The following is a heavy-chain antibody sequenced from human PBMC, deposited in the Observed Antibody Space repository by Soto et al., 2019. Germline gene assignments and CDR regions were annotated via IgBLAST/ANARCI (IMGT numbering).Heavy chain of an antibody. CDR1: GYSFTSYC. J-gene: IGHJ6*02. V-gene: IGHV5-51*01. CDR2: IHPGDSDT. Sequence: SLKISCEASGYSFTSYCIGWVRQMPVRVLEWMGIIHPGDSDTKYSPSFQGQVTISVDKSITTAYLQWSSLKASDTAMYYCARTPGPEVAASLEYYYFSGMDVWGQGTTVTVSS. CDR3: ARTPGPEVAASLEYYYFSGMDV. D-gene: IGHD2-15*01.